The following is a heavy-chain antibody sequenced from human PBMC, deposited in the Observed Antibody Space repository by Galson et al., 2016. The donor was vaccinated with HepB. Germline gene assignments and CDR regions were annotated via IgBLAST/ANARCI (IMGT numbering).Heavy chain of an antibody. J-gene: IGHJ5*02. CDR2: ISSSGSTI. CDR3: ARVVPLYSGGWYVRGDGWFDP. Sequence: LRLSCAASGFTFSYYYMSWIRQAPGKGLEWVSYISSSGSTIYYADSAKGRFTISRDNAKNSLYLQMNSLRAEDTAVYYCARVVPLYSGGWYVRGDGWFDPWGQGTLVTVSS. V-gene: IGHV3-11*01. CDR1: GFTFSYYY. D-gene: IGHD6-19*01.